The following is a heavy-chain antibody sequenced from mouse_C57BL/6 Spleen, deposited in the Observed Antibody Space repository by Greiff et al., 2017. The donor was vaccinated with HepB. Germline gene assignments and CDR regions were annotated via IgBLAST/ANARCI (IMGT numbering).Heavy chain of an antibody. V-gene: IGHV1-50*01. CDR3: ARGTVVGYYAMDY. J-gene: IGHJ4*01. CDR1: GYTFTSYW. CDR2: IDPSDSYT. Sequence: QVQLQQPGAELVKPGASVKLSCKASGYTFTSYWMQWVKQRPGQGLEWIGEIDPSDSYTNYNQKFKGKATLTVDTSSSTAYMQLSSLTSEDSAVYDCARGTVVGYYAMDYWGQGTSVTVSS. D-gene: IGHD1-1*01.